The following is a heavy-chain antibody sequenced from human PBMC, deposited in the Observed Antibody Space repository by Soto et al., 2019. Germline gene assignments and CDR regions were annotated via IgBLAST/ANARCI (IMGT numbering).Heavy chain of an antibody. J-gene: IGHJ6*02. CDR3: AREGDYVGWGSYSPPRYYGMDV. D-gene: IGHD3-10*01. V-gene: IGHV1-18*01. CDR2: ISAYNDNT. CDR1: GYTFTNYG. Sequence: QIQLVQSGAEVKKAGASVKVSCNASGYTFTNYGISWVRQALGQGLEWMGWISAYNDNTNYAQKFQGRNTLTTDTSTRAAYMELRSLTSDDTAVYYCAREGDYVGWGSYSPPRYYGMDVWGQGTTVTVFS.